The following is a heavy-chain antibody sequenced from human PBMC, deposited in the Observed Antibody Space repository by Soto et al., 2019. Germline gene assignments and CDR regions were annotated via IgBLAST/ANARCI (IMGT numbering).Heavy chain of an antibody. CDR3: AKEADISGYYPDY. D-gene: IGHD3-22*01. CDR1: GFTVSSTY. J-gene: IGHJ4*02. Sequence: PGGSLRLSCAASGFTVSSTYMTWFRRAPGKGLEWVSVISGSGGSTHYADSVKGRSTISRDNSKNTLHLQVNSLRGEDTAVYYCAKEADISGYYPDYWGQGTQVTVSS. V-gene: IGHV3-23*01. CDR2: ISGSGGST.